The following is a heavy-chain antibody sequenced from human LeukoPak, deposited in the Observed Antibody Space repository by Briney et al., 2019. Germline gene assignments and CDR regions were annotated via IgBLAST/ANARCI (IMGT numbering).Heavy chain of an antibody. CDR2: ISAYNGNT. J-gene: IGHJ4*02. CDR1: GFTFTSYG. Sequence: VASVKVSCKASGFTFTSYGISWVRQAPGQGLEWMGWISAYNGNTNYAQELQGRVTMTTDTSTSTAYMELRSLRSDDTAVYYCARDRSIAVAVDGFDYWGQGTLVTVSS. D-gene: IGHD6-19*01. V-gene: IGHV1-18*01. CDR3: ARDRSIAVAVDGFDY.